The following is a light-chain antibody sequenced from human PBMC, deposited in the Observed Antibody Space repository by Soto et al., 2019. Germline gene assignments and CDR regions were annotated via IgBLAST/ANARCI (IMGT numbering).Light chain of an antibody. V-gene: IGLV2-14*01. CDR3: SSYTTSNTL. Sequence: QSALTQPASVSGSPGQSITITCTETNTYSYNSVSWYQQHPGKAPKLMIHDVNIRPSGVSNRFSGSKSGNTASLTISGRQAEDEADYYCSSYTTSNTLFGGGTKVTVL. CDR1: NTYSYNS. J-gene: IGLJ2*01. CDR2: DVN.